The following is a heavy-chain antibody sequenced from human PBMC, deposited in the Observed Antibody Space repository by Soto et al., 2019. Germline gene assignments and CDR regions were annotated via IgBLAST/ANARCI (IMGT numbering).Heavy chain of an antibody. J-gene: IGHJ4*02. CDR1: GFTFSNYD. D-gene: IGHD4-17*01. CDR3: AKHFAYGGPFDY. V-gene: IGHV3-23*01. CDR2: ISGGGFNT. Sequence: GGSLRLSCAASGFTFSNYDMSWVRQAPGKGLEWVSSISGGGFNTYYADSVKGRFTISRDNSKNTLYLQMNSLRAEDTAVYYCAKHFAYGGPFDYWGQGTLVTVSS.